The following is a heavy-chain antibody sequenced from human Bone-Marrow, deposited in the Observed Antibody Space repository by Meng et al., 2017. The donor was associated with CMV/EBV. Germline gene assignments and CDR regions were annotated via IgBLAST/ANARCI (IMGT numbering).Heavy chain of an antibody. J-gene: IGHJ4*02. D-gene: IGHD1-26*01. V-gene: IGHV3-30-3*01. Sequence: GESLKISCVASGFTFSSYAMHWVRQAPGKGLEWVAFTSYDGDNKNYGDSVKGRFTISRDNSKNTLYLQMNSLRAEDTAVYYCARVREWELSNSPFDYWGQGTLVTVSS. CDR3: ARVREWELSNSPFDY. CDR2: TSYDGDNK. CDR1: GFTFSSYA.